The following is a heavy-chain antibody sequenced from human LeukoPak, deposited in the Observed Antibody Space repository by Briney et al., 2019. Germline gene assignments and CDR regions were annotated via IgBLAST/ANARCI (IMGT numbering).Heavy chain of an antibody. Sequence: GASVKVSCKASGNTITSYYMHWVRQAPGQGLEWMGIINPSGGSQSYAQKFRGRVTMTRDTSTSTVYMELSSLRSEDTAVYYCARSCNEFYGMDVWGRGTTVTVSS. CDR1: GNTITSYY. V-gene: IGHV1-46*01. CDR3: ARSCNEFYGMDV. J-gene: IGHJ6*02. D-gene: IGHD2-2*01. CDR2: INPSGGSQ.